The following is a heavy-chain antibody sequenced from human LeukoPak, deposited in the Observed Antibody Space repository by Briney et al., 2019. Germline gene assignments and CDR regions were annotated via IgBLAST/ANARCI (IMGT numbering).Heavy chain of an antibody. Sequence: SETLSLTCTVSGGSISNYYWGWIRQAPGKGLEWIGSIYYSGNTYYNSSLKSRVTISLDTSKNQFSLKLSSVTAADTAVYYCARKKPRIVGAKEDWGQGTLVTVSS. CDR1: GGSISNYY. CDR2: IYYSGNT. J-gene: IGHJ4*02. V-gene: IGHV4-59*04. CDR3: ARKKPRIVGAKED. D-gene: IGHD1-26*01.